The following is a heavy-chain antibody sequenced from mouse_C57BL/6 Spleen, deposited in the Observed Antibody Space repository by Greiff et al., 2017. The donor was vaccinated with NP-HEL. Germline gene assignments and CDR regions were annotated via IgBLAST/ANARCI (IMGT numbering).Heavy chain of an antibody. CDR3: ARTLYDYDGSGFAY. D-gene: IGHD2-4*01. J-gene: IGHJ3*01. V-gene: IGHV1-80*01. CDR1: GYAFSSYW. CDR2: IYPGDGDT. Sequence: VQLQQSGAELVKPGASVKISCKASGYAFSSYWMNWVKQRPGKGLEWIGQIYPGDGDTNYNGKFKGKATLTADKSSSTAYMQLSSLTSEDSAVYFCARTLYDYDGSGFAYWGQGTLVTVSA.